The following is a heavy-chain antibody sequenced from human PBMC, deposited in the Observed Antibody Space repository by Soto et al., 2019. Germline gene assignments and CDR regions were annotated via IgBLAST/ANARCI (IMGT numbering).Heavy chain of an antibody. J-gene: IGHJ3*02. CDR1: GFTFSSYS. CDR2: ISSSSSTI. Sequence: EVQLVESGGGLVQPGGSLRLSCAASGFTFSSYSMNWVRQAPGKGLEWVSYISSSSSTIYYADSVKGRFTISRDNAKNSLYLQMNSLRAEDTAVYYCARDHPDLGSIVVVPAAIYAFDIWGQGTMVTVSS. V-gene: IGHV3-48*01. D-gene: IGHD2-2*02. CDR3: ARDHPDLGSIVVVPAAIYAFDI.